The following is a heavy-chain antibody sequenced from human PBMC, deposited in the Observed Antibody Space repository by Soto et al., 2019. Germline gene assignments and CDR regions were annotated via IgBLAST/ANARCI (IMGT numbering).Heavy chain of an antibody. J-gene: IGHJ6*02. D-gene: IGHD1-26*01. V-gene: IGHV1-2*02. CDR1: GYTFTGYY. CDR3: ARDGLIVGATTAYYYYGMDV. CDR2: INPNSGGT. Sequence: ASVKVSCKASGYTFTGYYMHWVRQAPGQGLEWMGWINPNSGGTNCAQKFQGRVTMTRDTSISTAYMELSRLRSDDTAVYYCARDGLIVGATTAYYYYGMDVWGQGTTVTVSS.